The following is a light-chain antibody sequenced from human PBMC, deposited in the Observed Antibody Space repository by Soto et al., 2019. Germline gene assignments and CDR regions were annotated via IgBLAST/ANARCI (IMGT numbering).Light chain of an antibody. J-gene: IGKJ4*01. CDR2: DAS. CDR1: QSISSW. CDR3: QQYNSYPLT. Sequence: DIQMTQSPSTLSASVGDRITITCRASQSISSWLAWYQQKPGKAPKLLIYDASSLESGVPSGFSGSGSGTEFTLTISSLQSDDFATYYCQQYNSYPLTFGGGTKVDIK. V-gene: IGKV1-5*01.